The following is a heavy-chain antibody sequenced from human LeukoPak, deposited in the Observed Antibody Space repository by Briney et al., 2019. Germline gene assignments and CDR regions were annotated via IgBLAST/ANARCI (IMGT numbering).Heavy chain of an antibody. D-gene: IGHD3-10*01. J-gene: IGHJ6*02. Sequence: NPGGSLRLSCAASGFTFSSYSMNWVRQAPGKGLEWVSSISSSSSYIYYADSVKGRFTISRDNAKNSLYLQMNSLRAEDTAVYYCARDNVLLNYYYGMDVWGQGTTVTVSS. CDR1: GFTFSSYS. CDR2: ISSSSSYI. V-gene: IGHV3-21*01. CDR3: ARDNVLLNYYYGMDV.